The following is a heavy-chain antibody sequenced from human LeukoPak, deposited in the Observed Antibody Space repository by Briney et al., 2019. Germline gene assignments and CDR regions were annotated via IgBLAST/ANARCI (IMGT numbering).Heavy chain of an antibody. J-gene: IGHJ4*02. CDR3: ARGGSSWESDY. CDR2: INPSGGST. Sequence: ASVKVSCKASGYTFTNYCMHWVRQGPGQGLEWMGIINPSGGSTSYAQKFQGRVTMTRDPSTSTVYMELSSLRSEDTAVYYCARGGSSWESDYWGQGTLVTVSS. CDR1: GYTFTNYC. V-gene: IGHV1-46*01. D-gene: IGHD6-13*01.